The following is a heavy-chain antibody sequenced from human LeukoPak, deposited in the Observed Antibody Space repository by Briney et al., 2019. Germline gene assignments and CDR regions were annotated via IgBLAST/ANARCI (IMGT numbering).Heavy chain of an antibody. CDR1: GYTFTSYY. J-gene: IGHJ3*02. V-gene: IGHV1-46*01. D-gene: IGHD1-26*01. CDR2: INPIDCNT. CDR3: ASSGSYFMDHDAFDI. Sequence: SVKVSCKASGYTFTSYYMHWVRQAPGQGLEWMGRINPIDCNTSYAQKFQGRVTMNRDMSTSTVYMELSSLRSEDTDVYSCASSGSYFMDHDAFDIWGQGTMVTVSS.